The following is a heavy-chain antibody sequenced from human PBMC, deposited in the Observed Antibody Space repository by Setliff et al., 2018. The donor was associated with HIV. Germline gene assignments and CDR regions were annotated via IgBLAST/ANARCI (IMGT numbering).Heavy chain of an antibody. CDR3: ARHDSGGYYSLDY. Sequence: RASVKVSCKASGYTFTDNYIHWVRQAPGQGLEWMAWINSATGGTNYAQNFQGWVTVTRDTSINTVYMELSSLKSDDTAVYYCARHDSGGYYSLDYWGQGTLVTVSS. CDR1: GYTFTDNY. CDR2: INSATGGT. J-gene: IGHJ4*02. D-gene: IGHD3-22*01. V-gene: IGHV1-2*04.